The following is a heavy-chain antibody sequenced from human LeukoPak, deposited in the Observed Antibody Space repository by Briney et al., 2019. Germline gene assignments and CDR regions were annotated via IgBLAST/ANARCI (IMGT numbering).Heavy chain of an antibody. CDR2: IYSGGST. D-gene: IGHD2/OR15-2a*01. CDR3: AKGFLSWFDP. V-gene: IGHV3-53*01. Sequence: SGGSLRLSCAASGFTVSSNYMSWVRQAPGKGLEWVSVIYSGGSTYYADSVKGRFTISRDNSKNTLYLQMNSLRAEDTAVHYCAKGFLSWFDPWGQEPWSPSPQ. CDR1: GFTVSSNY. J-gene: IGHJ5*02.